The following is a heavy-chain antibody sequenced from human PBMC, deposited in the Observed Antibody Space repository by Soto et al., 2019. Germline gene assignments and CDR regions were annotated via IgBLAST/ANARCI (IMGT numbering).Heavy chain of an antibody. J-gene: IGHJ6*02. Sequence: PSETLSLTCAVSGGSISSSNWWSWVRQPPGKGLEWIGEIYHSGSTNYNPSLKSRVTISVDKSKNQFSLKLSSVTAADTAVYYCARDEISVHTGMDVWGQGTTVTVSS. CDR1: GGSISSSNW. CDR3: ARDEISVHTGMDV. D-gene: IGHD2-21*01. V-gene: IGHV4-4*02. CDR2: IYHSGST.